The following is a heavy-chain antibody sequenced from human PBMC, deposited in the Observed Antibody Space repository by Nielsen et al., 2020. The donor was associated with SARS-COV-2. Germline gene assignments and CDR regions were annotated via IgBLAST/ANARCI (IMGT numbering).Heavy chain of an antibody. Sequence: SETLSLTCAVSGGSISSSNWWSWVRQSPGKGLEWIGEIYHSGSTNYNPSLKSRVTISVDKSKNQFSLKLSSVTAADTAVYYCASVPRYSGSYLGFDYWGQGTLVTVSS. J-gene: IGHJ4*02. D-gene: IGHD1-26*01. CDR3: ASVPRYSGSYLGFDY. CDR1: GGSISSSNW. CDR2: IYHSGST. V-gene: IGHV4-4*02.